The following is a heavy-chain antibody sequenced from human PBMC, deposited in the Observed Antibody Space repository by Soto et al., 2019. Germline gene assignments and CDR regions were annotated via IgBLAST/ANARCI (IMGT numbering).Heavy chain of an antibody. CDR3: AKDAIPFIGRDDAFDV. CDR2: IGPTEGHAP. V-gene: IGHV3-23*01. Sequence: PGGSLRLSCVASGYPFGGYAMRWVRQAPGKGLEWVSAIGPTEGHAPDYAASVKGRFIISSDNYRTILYHYKTKRRDDDTGVYSCAKDAIPFIGRDDAFDVWGQGTMVTVSS. D-gene: IGHD2-2*02. J-gene: IGHJ3*01. CDR1: GYPFGGYA.